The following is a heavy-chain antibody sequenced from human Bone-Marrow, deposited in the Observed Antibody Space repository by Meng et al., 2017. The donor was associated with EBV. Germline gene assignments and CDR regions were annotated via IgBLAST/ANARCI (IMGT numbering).Heavy chain of an antibody. Sequence: VRLWESGPGVRRPAWTLSRPCAVSSGSISSYYWSWIRQPAGKGLEWIERIYTSGSTDFNPALKSRVTMSLDTSKNQFSLKVTSVTAADAAVYYCAREKADCSSFGCSGGYYLDYWGQGTLVTVSS. J-gene: IGHJ4*02. CDR1: SGSISSYY. CDR2: IYTSGST. V-gene: IGHV4-4*07. D-gene: IGHD2-2*01. CDR3: AREKADCSSFGCSGGYYLDY.